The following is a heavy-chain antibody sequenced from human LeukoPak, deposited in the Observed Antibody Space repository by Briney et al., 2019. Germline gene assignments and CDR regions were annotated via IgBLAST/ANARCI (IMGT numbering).Heavy chain of an antibody. CDR1: GGSISSYY. J-gene: IGHJ3*02. Sequence: SQTLSLTCTVSGGSISSYYWSWIRQPPGKELEWIGYFHYSGTTNYNPSLKSRVTISVDTSKNQFSLKLRFVTAADTAVYYCARTYSSGAFDIWGQGTMVTVAS. CDR2: FHYSGTT. V-gene: IGHV4-59*08. D-gene: IGHD6-25*01. CDR3: ARTYSSGAFDI.